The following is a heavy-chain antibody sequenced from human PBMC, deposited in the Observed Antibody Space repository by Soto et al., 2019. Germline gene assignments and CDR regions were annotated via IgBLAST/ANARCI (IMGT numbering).Heavy chain of an antibody. J-gene: IGHJ4*02. Sequence: ASVKVSCKVSGCTFTGYYIHWVRQAPGQGLECMGWINPNTGGTKYAQKFQGRVAMTRDTSSSTDYMELIWLTSDDTAMYYCARASSTIGARLDSWGQGTLVTVS. CDR1: GCTFTGYY. D-gene: IGHD6-6*01. CDR3: ARASSTIGARLDS. V-gene: IGHV1-2*02. CDR2: INPNTGGT.